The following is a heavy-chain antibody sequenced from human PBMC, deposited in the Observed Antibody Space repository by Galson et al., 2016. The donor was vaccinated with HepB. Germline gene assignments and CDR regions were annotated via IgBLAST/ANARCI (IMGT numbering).Heavy chain of an antibody. CDR2: IKEDGTEK. J-gene: IGHJ4*02. CDR1: GFTFTNYG. CDR3: AREGLADGSYFDY. D-gene: IGHD5-24*01. V-gene: IGHV3-7*01. Sequence: SLRLSCAASGFTFTNYGMTWVRQAPGKGLEWVANIKEDGTEKCYADSVKGRFTISRDNARNSLYLQMNSLRAEDTGIYYCAREGLADGSYFDYWGRGTLVTVS.